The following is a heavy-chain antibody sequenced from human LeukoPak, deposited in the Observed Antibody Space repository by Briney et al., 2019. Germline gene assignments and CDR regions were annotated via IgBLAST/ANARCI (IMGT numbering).Heavy chain of an antibody. J-gene: IGHJ2*01. CDR2: INTNTGNP. D-gene: IGHD6-19*01. V-gene: IGHV7-4-1*02. CDR3: AREKVAVPGNWYFDF. CDR1: GYTFTNYG. Sequence: GASVKVSCKASGYTFTNYGLNWVRQAPGQGLEWMGWINTNTGNPTYAQDFTGRFVFSLDTSVSTAYLQISSLKPEDTAAYYCAREKVAVPGNWYFDFWGRGTLVTVSS.